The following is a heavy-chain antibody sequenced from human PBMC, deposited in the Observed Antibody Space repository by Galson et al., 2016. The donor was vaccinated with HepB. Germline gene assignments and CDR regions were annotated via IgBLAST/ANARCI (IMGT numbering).Heavy chain of an antibody. CDR1: GFTFSNYW. V-gene: IGHV3-7*03. CDR2: INQDGSEK. Sequence: SLRLSCAASGFTFSNYWMSWVRQAPGKGLEWVANINQDGSEKNYVGSVEGRFTISSDNAKNSLSLQMNSLRAEDTAVYYCVRDRYDSGSMDYWGQGTLVTASS. CDR3: VRDRYDSGSMDY. J-gene: IGHJ4*02. D-gene: IGHD6-19*01.